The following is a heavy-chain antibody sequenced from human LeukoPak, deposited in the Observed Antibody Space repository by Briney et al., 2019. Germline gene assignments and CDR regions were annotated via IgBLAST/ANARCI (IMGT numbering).Heavy chain of an antibody. J-gene: IGHJ6*02. Sequence: GGSLRLSCAASGFTSSSYAMSWVRQAPGKGLEWVSAISGSGGSTYYADSVKGRFTISRDNSKNTLYLQMNSLRAEDTAVYYCAKAQNRIAAAATKDRYYYGMDVWGQGTTVTVSS. D-gene: IGHD6-13*01. CDR2: ISGSGGST. CDR1: GFTSSSYA. CDR3: AKAQNRIAAAATKDRYYYGMDV. V-gene: IGHV3-23*01.